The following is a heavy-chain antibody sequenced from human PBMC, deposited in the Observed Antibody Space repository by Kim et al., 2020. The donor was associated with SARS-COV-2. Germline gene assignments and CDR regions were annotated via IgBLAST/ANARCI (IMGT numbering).Heavy chain of an antibody. CDR1: GFTFSSYW. CDR2: INSDGSST. D-gene: IGHD6-13*01. J-gene: IGHJ6*02. Sequence: GGSLRPSCAASGFTFSSYWMHWVRQAPGKGLVWVSRINSDGSSTSYADSVKGRFTISRDNAKNTLYLQMNSLRAEDTAVYYCARGVYSSSCYTSIYYYYGMDVWGQGTTVTVAS. V-gene: IGHV3-74*01. CDR3: ARGVYSSSCYTSIYYYYGMDV.